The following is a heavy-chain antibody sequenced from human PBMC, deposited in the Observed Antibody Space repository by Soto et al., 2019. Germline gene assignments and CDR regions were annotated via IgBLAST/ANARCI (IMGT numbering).Heavy chain of an antibody. CDR3: ARQGVMSKKIDY. Sequence: TVSGGSISSSSYYWGWIRQPPGKGLEWIGSIYYSGSTYYNPSLKSRVTISVDTSKNQFSLKLSSVTAADTAVYYCARQGVMSKKIDYWGQGTLVTVSS. D-gene: IGHD2-21*01. CDR2: IYYSGST. J-gene: IGHJ4*02. CDR1: GGSISSSSYY. V-gene: IGHV4-39*01.